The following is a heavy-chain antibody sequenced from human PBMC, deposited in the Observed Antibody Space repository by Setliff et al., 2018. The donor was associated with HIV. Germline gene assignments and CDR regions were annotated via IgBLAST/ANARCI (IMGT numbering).Heavy chain of an antibody. Sequence: SETLSLTCAVYGESFSGYYWTWIRQPPGKGLEWIGEVNHSGNTNYNPSLKSRVTISADTSKNQFSLKLTSVTAADTAIYYCARGKHDFSNYGSSDYFYYMDVWGKGTTVTVSS. V-gene: IGHV4-34*01. CDR3: ARGKHDFSNYGSSDYFYYMDV. D-gene: IGHD4-4*01. CDR2: VNHSGNT. J-gene: IGHJ6*03. CDR1: GESFSGYY.